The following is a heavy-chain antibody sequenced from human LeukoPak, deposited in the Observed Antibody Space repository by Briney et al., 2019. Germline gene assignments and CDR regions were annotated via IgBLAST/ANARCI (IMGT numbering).Heavy chain of an antibody. J-gene: IGHJ6*02. V-gene: IGHV1-18*01. CDR2: ISAYNGNT. CDR3: ARIDIVVVPAAAYGMDV. D-gene: IGHD2-2*01. CDR1: GYTFTSYG. Sequence: ASVKVSSKASGYTFTSYGISWVRQAPGQGLEWMGWISAYNGNTNYAQKLQGRVTMTTDTSTSTAYMELRSLRSDDTAVYYCARIDIVVVPAAAYGMDVWGQGTTVTVSS.